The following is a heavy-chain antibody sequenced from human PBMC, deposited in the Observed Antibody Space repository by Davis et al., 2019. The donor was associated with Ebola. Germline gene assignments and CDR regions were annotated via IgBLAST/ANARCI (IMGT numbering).Heavy chain of an antibody. Sequence: GESLKISCAASGFTFSSYSMNWVRQAPGKGLEWVSSISSSSSYIYYADSVKGRFTISRDNAKNSLYLQMNSLRVEDTAVYYCATFEVGTSWGQGVLATVSS. CDR2: ISSSSSYI. CDR3: ATFEVGTS. D-gene: IGHD3-3*01. V-gene: IGHV3-21*01. J-gene: IGHJ5*02. CDR1: GFTFSSYS.